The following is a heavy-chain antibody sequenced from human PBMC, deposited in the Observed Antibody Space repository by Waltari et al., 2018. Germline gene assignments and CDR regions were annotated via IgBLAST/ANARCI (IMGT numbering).Heavy chain of an antibody. CDR3: AKDGGDGYNTRGFDY. CDR2: INWKSGNI. CDR1: GFTFDDYA. D-gene: IGHD3-16*01. V-gene: IGHV3-9*01. J-gene: IGHJ4*02. Sequence: VESGGGLVQPGRSLRLSCAASGFTFDDYAMHWVRQAPGKGLEWVSGINWKSGNIAYADSVKGRFTISRDNAKNSLYLQMNSLRAEDTALYYCAKDGGDGYNTRGFDYWGQGTLVTVSS.